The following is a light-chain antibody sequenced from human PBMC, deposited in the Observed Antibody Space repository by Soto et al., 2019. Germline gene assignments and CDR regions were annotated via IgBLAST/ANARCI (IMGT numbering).Light chain of an antibody. V-gene: IGLV2-14*01. Sequence: QSVLTQPASVFGSPGQSITISCTGTSSDVGGYNYVSWYQQHPGKAPKLMIYEVSNRPSGVSNRFSGSKSDNTASLTISGLQAEDEADYYCSSYRSSSTVFGTGTKLTVL. J-gene: IGLJ1*01. CDR2: EVS. CDR1: SSDVGGYNY. CDR3: SSYRSSSTV.